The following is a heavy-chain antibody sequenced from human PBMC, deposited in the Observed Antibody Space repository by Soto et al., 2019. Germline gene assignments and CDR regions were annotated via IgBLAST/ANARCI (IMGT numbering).Heavy chain of an antibody. CDR2: IIPIFGTA. V-gene: IGHV1-69*13. CDR1: GGTFSSYA. D-gene: IGHD6-13*01. Sequence: SVKVSCKASGGTFSSYAISWVRQAPGQGLEWMGGIIPIFGTANYAQKFQGRVTITADESTSTAYMELSSVRSEDTAVYYCAGGYSPAIAAAARYLQHWGQGTLVNVYS. CDR3: AGGYSPAIAAAARYLQH. J-gene: IGHJ1*01.